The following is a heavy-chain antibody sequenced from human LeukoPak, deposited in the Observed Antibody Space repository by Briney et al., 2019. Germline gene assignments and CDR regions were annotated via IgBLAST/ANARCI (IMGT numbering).Heavy chain of an antibody. CDR2: ISGSGGST. CDR1: GFTFSSYA. Sequence: GGFLRLSCAASGFTFSSYAMSWVRQAPGKGLEWVSAISGSGGSTYYADSVKGRFTISRDNSKNTLYLQMNSLRAEDTAVYYCAKALEVRGTVEGYWGQGTLVTVSS. D-gene: IGHD3-10*01. V-gene: IGHV3-23*01. CDR3: AKALEVRGTVEGY. J-gene: IGHJ4*02.